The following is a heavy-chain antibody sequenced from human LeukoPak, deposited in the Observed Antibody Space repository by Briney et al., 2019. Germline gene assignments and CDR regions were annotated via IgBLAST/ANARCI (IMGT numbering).Heavy chain of an antibody. CDR2: ISSSGSTI. D-gene: IGHD2-2*01. Sequence: PGGSLRLSCAASGFTFSSYEMNWVRQAPGKGLEWVSYISSSGSTIYYADSVKGRFTISRDNAKNSLYLQMNSLRAEDTAVYYCARHTVVPAAMVTSPTDYGMDVWGQGTTVTVSS. CDR3: ARHTVVPAAMVTSPTDYGMDV. V-gene: IGHV3-48*03. J-gene: IGHJ6*02. CDR1: GFTFSSYE.